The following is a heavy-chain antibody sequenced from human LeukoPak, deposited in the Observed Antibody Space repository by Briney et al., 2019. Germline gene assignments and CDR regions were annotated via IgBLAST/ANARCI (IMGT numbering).Heavy chain of an antibody. J-gene: IGHJ4*02. CDR1: GFTVSSNR. Sequence: PGGSLRLSCAASGFTVSSNRMSWVRQAPGKGLEWVSVIYSDGRTFFADSVKGRFSISRGNSENTLYLQMNNLRAEDTAVYYCARIDYGDDYWGQGTLVAVSS. CDR3: ARIDYGDDY. CDR2: IYSDGRT. D-gene: IGHD4-17*01. V-gene: IGHV3-53*01.